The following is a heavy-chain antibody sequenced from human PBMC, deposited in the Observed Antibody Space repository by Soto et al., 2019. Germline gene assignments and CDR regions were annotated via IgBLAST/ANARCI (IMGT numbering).Heavy chain of an antibody. J-gene: IGHJ6*02. CDR3: ARWRGGKSDYYDSSGYRYGMDV. V-gene: IGHV1-46*01. CDR2: INPSGGST. D-gene: IGHD3-22*01. CDR1: GYTFTSCY. Sequence: ASVKVSCKASGYTFTSCYMHWVRQAPGQGLEWMGIINPSGGSTSYAQKFQGRVTMTRDTSTSTVYMELSSLRSEDTAVYYCARWRGGKSDYYDSSGYRYGMDVWGQGTTVTVSS.